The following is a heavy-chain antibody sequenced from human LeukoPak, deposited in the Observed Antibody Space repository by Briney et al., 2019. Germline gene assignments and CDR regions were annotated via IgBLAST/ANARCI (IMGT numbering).Heavy chain of an antibody. J-gene: IGHJ4*02. V-gene: IGHV1-2*02. D-gene: IGHD1-26*01. CDR1: GYTFTDYF. Sequence: ASVKVSCKPSGYTFTDYFMHWMRQAPGQGLEWMGWIHPNSGDTNYAQKFQGRVTMTRDTSIRTAYMGLSGLSSDDTAIYFCARGGHSSGTYSGLYWGQGTLVTISS. CDR3: ARGGHSSGTYSGLY. CDR2: IHPNSGDT.